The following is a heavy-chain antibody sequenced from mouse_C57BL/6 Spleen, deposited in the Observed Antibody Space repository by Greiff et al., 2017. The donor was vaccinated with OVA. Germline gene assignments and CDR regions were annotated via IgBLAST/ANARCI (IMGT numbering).Heavy chain of an antibody. V-gene: IGHV1-42*01. J-gene: IGHJ4*01. CDR1: GYSFTGYY. Sequence: VHVKQSGPELVKPGASVKISCKASGYSFTGYYMNWVKQSPEKSLEWIGEINPSTGGTTYNQKFKAKATLTVDKSSSTAYMQRKSLTSEDSAVYYCARSTTVVATGAMDYWGQGTSVTVSS. CDR3: ARSTTVVATGAMDY. D-gene: IGHD1-1*01. CDR2: INPSTGGT.